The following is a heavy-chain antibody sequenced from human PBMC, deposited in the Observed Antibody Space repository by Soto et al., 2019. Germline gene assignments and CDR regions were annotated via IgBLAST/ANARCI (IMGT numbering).Heavy chain of an antibody. CDR2: INHSGST. Sequence: SENLSLTCAVYGGSFSGYYWSWIRQPPGTGLEWIGEINHSGSTNYNPSLKSRVTISADTSKNQFSLKLSSVTAPATAVYYCARFLERYGGNFDYWGQGTLVTVSS. V-gene: IGHV4-34*01. D-gene: IGHD3-3*01. CDR3: ARFLERYGGNFDY. J-gene: IGHJ4*02. CDR1: GGSFSGYY.